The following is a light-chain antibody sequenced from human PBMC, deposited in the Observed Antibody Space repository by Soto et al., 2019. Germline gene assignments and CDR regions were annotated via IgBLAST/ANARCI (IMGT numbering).Light chain of an antibody. CDR1: SADVGSYDL. Sequence: QSALTQPASVSGSPGQSITLSCAGTSADVGSYDLVSWYQHHPGKAPKFIIYEVDKRPSGLSDRFSGSKSGNTASLTISGLQAEDEADYYCCSYAGSNTLGVFGGGTKLTVL. CDR3: CSYAGSNTLGV. V-gene: IGLV2-23*02. J-gene: IGLJ2*01. CDR2: EVD.